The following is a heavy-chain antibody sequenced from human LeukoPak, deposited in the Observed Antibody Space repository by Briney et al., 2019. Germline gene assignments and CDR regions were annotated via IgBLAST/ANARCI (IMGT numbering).Heavy chain of an antibody. CDR2: TNTNTGNP. V-gene: IGHV7-4-1*02. Sequence: ASVKVSCKASGYTFTSYAMNWVRQAPGQGLEWMGWTNTNTGNPTYAQGFTGRFVFSLDTSVSTAYLQISSLEAEDTAVYYCASTAPEAVLFDFDYWGQGTLVTVSS. CDR1: GYTFTSYA. J-gene: IGHJ4*02. CDR3: ASTAPEAVLFDFDY. D-gene: IGHD6-19*01.